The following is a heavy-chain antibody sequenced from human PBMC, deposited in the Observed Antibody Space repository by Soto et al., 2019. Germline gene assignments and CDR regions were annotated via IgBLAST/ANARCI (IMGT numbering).Heavy chain of an antibody. CDR2: ISGSGRTI. CDR3: ARSGTYEPLYY. J-gene: IGHJ4*02. D-gene: IGHD1-26*01. Sequence: QPGGSLRLSCAASGFTLSSYEMNWVRQAPGKGLEWVSYISGSGRTIYYADSVKGRFTISRDNAKNSLYLQMNSLRAEDTAVYYCARSGTYEPLYYWGQGTLVTVSS. V-gene: IGHV3-48*03. CDR1: GFTLSSYE.